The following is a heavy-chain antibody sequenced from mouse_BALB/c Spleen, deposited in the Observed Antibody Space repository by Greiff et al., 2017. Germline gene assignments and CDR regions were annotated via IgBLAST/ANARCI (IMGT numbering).Heavy chain of an antibody. CDR3: AREIYYYGSSYWYFDV. V-gene: IGHV1-80*01. Sequence: QVQLQQSGAELVRPGSSVKISCKASGYAFSSYWMNWVKQRPGQGLEWIGQIYPGDGDTNYNGKFKGKATLTADKSSSTAYMQLSSLTSEDSAVYFCAREIYYYGSSYWYFDVWGAGTTVTVSS. CDR1: GYAFSSYW. J-gene: IGHJ1*01. CDR2: IYPGDGDT. D-gene: IGHD1-1*01.